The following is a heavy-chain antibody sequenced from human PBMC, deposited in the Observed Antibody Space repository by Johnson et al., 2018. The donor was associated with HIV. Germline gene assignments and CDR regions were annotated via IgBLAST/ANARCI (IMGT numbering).Heavy chain of an antibody. V-gene: IGHV3-15*05. D-gene: IGHD2-15*01. CDR3: ARDLVVVVAASKGNAFDF. J-gene: IGHJ3*01. CDR2: IKSKTDGGTT. CDR1: GFTFSNAW. Sequence: VQLVESGGGLVKTGGSLRLSCAASGFTFSNAWMSWVRQAPGKGLEWVGRIKSKTDGGTTDYAAPVKGRFTISRDDSKNTLYLQMNSLRAEDTALYYCARDLVVVVAASKGNAFDFWGQGTMVTVSS.